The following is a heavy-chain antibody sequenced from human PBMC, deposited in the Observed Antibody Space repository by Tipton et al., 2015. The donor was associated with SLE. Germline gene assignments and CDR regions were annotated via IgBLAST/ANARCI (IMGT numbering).Heavy chain of an antibody. CDR3: AREEDYGDYSIDY. J-gene: IGHJ4*02. Sequence: SVKDRFTISRDNAKNSLFLQLNSLRDEDTAVYYCAREEDYGDYSIDYWGLGTLVTVSS. D-gene: IGHD4-17*01. V-gene: IGHV3-48*02.